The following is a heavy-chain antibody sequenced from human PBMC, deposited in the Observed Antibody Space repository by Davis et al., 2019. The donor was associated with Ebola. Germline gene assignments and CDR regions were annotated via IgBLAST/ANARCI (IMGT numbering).Heavy chain of an antibody. CDR1: GGSFSGYY. CDR2: INYSGST. J-gene: IGHJ3*02. CDR3: ARPPFSSPLRERTFDI. Sequence: SETLSLTCAVYGGSFSGYYWSWIRQPPGKGLEWIGEINYSGSTYYNPSLKSRVTISVDTSKNQFSLKLSSVTAADTAVYYCARPPFSSPLRERTFDIWGQGTMVTVSS. V-gene: IGHV4-34*01.